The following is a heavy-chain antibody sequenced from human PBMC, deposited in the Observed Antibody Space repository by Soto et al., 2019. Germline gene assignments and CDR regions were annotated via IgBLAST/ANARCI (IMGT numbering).Heavy chain of an antibody. CDR2: LQTDGSHP. V-gene: IGHV3-74*01. D-gene: IGHD2-21*02. Sequence: EVQLVESGGGLVQPGGSLRLSCVASGFKFDYYWMHWVRQAPGGGLMWISRLQTDGSHPAYADSVKGRFTISRDNAKNTLYLQMNNLRVEDTAVYYCARGGDPDYWGQETLVTVSS. CDR1: GFKFDYYW. CDR3: ARGGDPDY. J-gene: IGHJ4*02.